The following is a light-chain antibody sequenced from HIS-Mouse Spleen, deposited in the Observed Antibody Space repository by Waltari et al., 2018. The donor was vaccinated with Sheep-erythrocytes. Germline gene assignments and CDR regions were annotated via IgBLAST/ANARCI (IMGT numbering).Light chain of an antibody. CDR1: KLGDKY. Sequence: SYELTQPPSVSVSPGQTASITCPGDKLGDKYACWYQQKPGQSPVLVIYQDSKRPSGIPERFSGSNSGNTATLTISGTQAMDEADYYCCSYAGSYNHVFATGTKVTVL. CDR3: CSYAGSYNHV. V-gene: IGLV3-1*01. J-gene: IGLJ1*01. CDR2: QDS.